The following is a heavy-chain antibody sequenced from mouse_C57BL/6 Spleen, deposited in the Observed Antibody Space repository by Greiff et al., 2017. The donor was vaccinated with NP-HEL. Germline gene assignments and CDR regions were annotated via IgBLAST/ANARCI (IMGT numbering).Heavy chain of an antibody. D-gene: IGHD2-3*01. Sequence: EVHLVESGGGLVQPGGSLKLSCAASGFTFSDYGMAWVRQAPRKGPEWVAFISNLAYSIYYADTVTGRFTISRENAKNALYLEMSSLRSEDTAMYYCARHGDDGYYVAYWGQGTLVTVSA. CDR3: ARHGDDGYYVAY. V-gene: IGHV5-15*01. J-gene: IGHJ3*01. CDR2: ISNLAYSI. CDR1: GFTFSDYG.